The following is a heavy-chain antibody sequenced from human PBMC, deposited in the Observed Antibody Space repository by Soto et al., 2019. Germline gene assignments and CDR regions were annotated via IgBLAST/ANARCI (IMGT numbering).Heavy chain of an antibody. CDR2: IYYSGST. Sequence: PPGKGLEWIGYIYYSGSTYYNPSLKSRVTISVDTSKNQFSLKLSSVTAADTAVYYCARERPDGSRLDPWGQGTLVTVSS. V-gene: IGHV4-30-4*01. J-gene: IGHJ5*02. CDR3: ARERPDGSRLDP. D-gene: IGHD6-13*01.